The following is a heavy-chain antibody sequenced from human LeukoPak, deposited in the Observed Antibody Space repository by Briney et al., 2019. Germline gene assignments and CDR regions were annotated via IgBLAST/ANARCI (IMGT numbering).Heavy chain of an antibody. V-gene: IGHV4-34*01. CDR2: ITHSGST. D-gene: IGHD3-22*01. J-gene: IGHJ4*02. CDR1: GGSFSGYY. CDR3: ARTPLHYYDSSLGYFDY. Sequence: SETLSLTCAVYGGSFSGYYWSWIRQPPGKGLEWIGEITHSGSTNYNPSLKSRVTISVDTSKNQFSLKLSSVTAADTAVYYCARTPLHYYDSSLGYFDYWGQGTLVTVSS.